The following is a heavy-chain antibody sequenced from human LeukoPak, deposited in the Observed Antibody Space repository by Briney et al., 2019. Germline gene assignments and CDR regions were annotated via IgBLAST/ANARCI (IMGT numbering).Heavy chain of an antibody. J-gene: IGHJ4*02. Sequence: GGSLRPSCAASGFTFSGSAMHWVRQASGTGLEWVGRIRSKANNYATAYAASVKGSFTISRDDSKNTAYLQMNSLKTEDTAVYYCTKHPSDDGGAIDYWGQGTLVTVSS. D-gene: IGHD4-23*01. CDR1: GFTFSGSA. CDR2: IRSKANNYAT. CDR3: TKHPSDDGGAIDY. V-gene: IGHV3-73*01.